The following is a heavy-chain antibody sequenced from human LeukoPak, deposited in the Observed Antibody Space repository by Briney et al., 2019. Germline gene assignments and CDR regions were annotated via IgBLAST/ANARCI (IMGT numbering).Heavy chain of an antibody. Sequence: PGGSLRLSCAASGFTFSNSWMYWVRQAPGEGPVWVSRMNGDGSIIEYAGSVKGRFTISRDNAKNTLFLQMNSLGVEDTAVYYCARGPDHGGSYYPDWGQGTLVTVSS. CDR2: MNGDGSII. V-gene: IGHV3-74*03. CDR1: GFTFSNSW. D-gene: IGHD1-26*01. CDR3: ARGPDHGGSYYPD. J-gene: IGHJ4*02.